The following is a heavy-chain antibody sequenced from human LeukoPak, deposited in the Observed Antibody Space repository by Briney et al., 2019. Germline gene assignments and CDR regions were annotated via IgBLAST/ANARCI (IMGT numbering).Heavy chain of an antibody. J-gene: IGHJ6*02. CDR1: GFTFSSYG. D-gene: IGHD1-20*01. V-gene: IGHV3-30*02. CDR2: IRYDGSNK. Sequence: TGGSLRLSCAASGFTFSSYGMHWVRQAPGKGLEWVAFIRYDGSNKYYADSVKGRFTISRDNSKDTLYLQMNSLRAEDTAVYYCAKDPQGGYNFPWNYYYGMDVWGQGTTVTVSS. CDR3: AKDPQGGYNFPWNYYYGMDV.